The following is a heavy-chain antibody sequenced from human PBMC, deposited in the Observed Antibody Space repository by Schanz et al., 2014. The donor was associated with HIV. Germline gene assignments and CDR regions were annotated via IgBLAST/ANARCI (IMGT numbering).Heavy chain of an antibody. CDR1: GFTFNNFG. J-gene: IGHJ4*02. CDR3: AKDRTYGYRFDY. Sequence: QVQLVQSGGGVVQPGRSLRLSCAVSGFTFNNFGMHWVRQAPGKGLEWVAVISYDGNNQYYADSVKGRFTISRDNSRNRVFLQMNSLRVEDTAVYYCAKDRTYGYRFDYWGQGTLVTVSS. D-gene: IGHD5-18*01. CDR2: ISYDGNNQ. V-gene: IGHV3-30*18.